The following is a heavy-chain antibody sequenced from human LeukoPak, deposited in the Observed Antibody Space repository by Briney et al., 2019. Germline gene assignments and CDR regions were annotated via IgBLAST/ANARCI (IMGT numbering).Heavy chain of an antibody. J-gene: IGHJ4*02. Sequence: GGSLRLSCAASGFTFSSSAMTCVRQAPGEGLEWGSTIIGSSYTTFYADSVQGRFTISRDNSRNTLYLQMNSLRAEDTAVYYCAKSRNTMVRGVIPPDFDYWGQGTLVTVSS. CDR1: GFTFSSSA. CDR2: IIGSSYTT. V-gene: IGHV3-23*01. CDR3: AKSRNTMVRGVIPPDFDY. D-gene: IGHD3-10*01.